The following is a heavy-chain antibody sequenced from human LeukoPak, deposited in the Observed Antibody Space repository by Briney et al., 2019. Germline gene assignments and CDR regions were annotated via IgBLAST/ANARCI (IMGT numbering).Heavy chain of an antibody. CDR3: VRDMFGGRDY. J-gene: IGHJ4*02. CDR1: GFTFSDYI. Sequence: GGSLRLSCAASGFTFSDYILDWVRQVPGKGLAWVSRIDEFGSVTNSADSVQGRFSISRDNAKNALYLQMNSLRAEDTAVYYCVRDMFGGRDYWGQGTLVTVSS. D-gene: IGHD3-10*02. CDR2: IDEFGSVT. V-gene: IGHV3-74*01.